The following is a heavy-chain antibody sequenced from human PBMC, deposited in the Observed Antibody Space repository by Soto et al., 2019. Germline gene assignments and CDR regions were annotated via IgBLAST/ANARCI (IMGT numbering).Heavy chain of an antibody. V-gene: IGHV4-59*12. CDR2: IYYSGTT. D-gene: IGHD2-2*02. Sequence: SETVSLTCTVSGGCIIDYYWSWIRQPPGKGLEWIGYIYYSGTTDYSPSLKSRVTISVDTSKNQFSLKLSSVTAADTAVYYCVRDTGYCGDTRCYRWFAPWGRGSLVTVSS. CDR3: VRDTGYCGDTRCYRWFAP. CDR1: GGCIIDYY. J-gene: IGHJ5*02.